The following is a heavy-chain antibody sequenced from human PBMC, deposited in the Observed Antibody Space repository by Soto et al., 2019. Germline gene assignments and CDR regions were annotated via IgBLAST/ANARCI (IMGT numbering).Heavy chain of an antibody. CDR2: IYYRGST. J-gene: IGHJ4*02. Sequence: SETLSLTCTVSGGSISSSSYYWGWIRQPPGKGLEWIGSIYYRGSTYYNPSLKSRVTISVDTSKNQFSLKLISVTAADTAVYYCARDGHCSGGTCYPQWGQGTLVNVSS. CDR1: GGSISSSSYY. D-gene: IGHD2-15*01. CDR3: ARDGHCSGGTCYPQ. V-gene: IGHV4-39*01.